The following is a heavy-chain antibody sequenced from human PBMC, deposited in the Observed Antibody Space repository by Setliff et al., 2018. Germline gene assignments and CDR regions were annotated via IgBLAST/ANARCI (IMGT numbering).Heavy chain of an antibody. V-gene: IGHV4-34*01. Sequence: PSETLSLTCTAYGGTFSDYYWTWIRQPPGKGPEWIGRIYHGGDTSYNASLKSRLTISVDTSKNQFSLKLRSVTAADTAVYYCARTGTYRYFDSWGQGTLVTVSS. CDR1: GGTFSDYY. CDR2: IYHGGDT. J-gene: IGHJ4*02. D-gene: IGHD1-1*01. CDR3: ARTGTYRYFDS.